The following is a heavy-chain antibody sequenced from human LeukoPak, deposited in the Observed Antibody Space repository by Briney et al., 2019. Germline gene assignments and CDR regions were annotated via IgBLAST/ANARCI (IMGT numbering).Heavy chain of an antibody. CDR3: ARVQPYPLYGDYGYFDY. D-gene: IGHD4-17*01. J-gene: IGHJ4*02. Sequence: ASVKVSCKASGGTFSSYAISWVRQAPGQGLEWMGRIIPILGIANYAQKFQGRVTITADKSTSTAYMELSSLRSEDTAVYYCARVQPYPLYGDYGYFDYWGQGTLVTVSS. CDR1: GGTFSSYA. V-gene: IGHV1-69*04. CDR2: IIPILGIA.